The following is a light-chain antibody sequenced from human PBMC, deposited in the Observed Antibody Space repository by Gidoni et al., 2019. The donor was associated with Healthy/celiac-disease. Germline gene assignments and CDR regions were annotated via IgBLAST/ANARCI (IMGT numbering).Light chain of an antibody. CDR1: QSVSSY. V-gene: IGKV3-15*01. Sequence: EIVMTQSPATLSVSPGERATLSCRASQSVSSYLAWYQQKPGQAPRLLIYGASTMATGIPARFSGSGSGTEFTLTISSLQSEDFAVYYCQQYNNWPPYTFGQGTKLEIK. J-gene: IGKJ2*01. CDR3: QQYNNWPPYT. CDR2: GAS.